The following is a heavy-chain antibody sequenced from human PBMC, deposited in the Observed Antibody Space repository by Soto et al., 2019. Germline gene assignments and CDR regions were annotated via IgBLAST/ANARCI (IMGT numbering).Heavy chain of an antibody. D-gene: IGHD6-19*01. J-gene: IGHJ5*02. Sequence: SETLSLTCAVYGGSFSGYYWSWIRQPPGKGLEWIGYIYYSGSTNYNPSLKSRVTISVDTSKNQFSLKLSSVTAADTAVYYCARRYSSGWSWFDPWGQGTLVTVSS. CDR3: ARRYSSGWSWFDP. CDR2: IYYSGST. V-gene: IGHV4-59*08. CDR1: GGSFSGYY.